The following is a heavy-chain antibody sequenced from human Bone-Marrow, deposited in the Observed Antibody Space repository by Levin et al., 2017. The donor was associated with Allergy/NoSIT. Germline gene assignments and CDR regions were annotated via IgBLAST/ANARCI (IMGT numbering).Heavy chain of an antibody. Sequence: SETLSLTCTVSGGSISSYYWSWIRQSPGKGLEWIGYVFYSETTNYNPSLKSRVTISLNTSKKQFSLRLTSVTAADTAVYYCAGTYGDFQYYGLDVWGQGSTVAVSS. CDR2: VFYSETT. CDR3: AGTYGDFQYYGLDV. V-gene: IGHV4-59*03. CDR1: GGSISSYY. J-gene: IGHJ6*02. D-gene: IGHD4-17*01.